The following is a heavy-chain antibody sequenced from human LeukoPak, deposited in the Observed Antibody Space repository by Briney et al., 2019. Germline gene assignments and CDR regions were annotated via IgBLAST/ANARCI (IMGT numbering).Heavy chain of an antibody. CDR1: GFTFSSYG. CDR3: ATLATVTTEYDF. Sequence: GRSLRLSCAASGFTFSSYGMHWVRQAPGKGLEWVAVIWYDGGNKKYADSVKGRFTISRDNSKNTLYLQMNSLRAKDTAVYYCATLATVTTEYDFWGQGTLVTVSS. D-gene: IGHD4-11*01. J-gene: IGHJ4*02. V-gene: IGHV3-33*01. CDR2: IWYDGGNK.